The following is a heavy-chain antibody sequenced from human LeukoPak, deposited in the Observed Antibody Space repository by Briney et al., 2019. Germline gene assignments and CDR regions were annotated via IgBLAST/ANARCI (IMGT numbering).Heavy chain of an antibody. J-gene: IGHJ4*02. V-gene: IGHV3-74*01. CDR2: INSDGSST. Sequence: GGSLRLSCAASGFTFSSYWMHWVRQAPGKGLVWVSRINSDGSSTSYADSVKGRFTIPRDNAKNTLYLQMNSLRAKDTAVYYCARGPYYDFWSGYYPFDYWGQGTLVTVSS. CDR3: ARGPYYDFWSGYYPFDY. CDR1: GFTFSSYW. D-gene: IGHD3-3*01.